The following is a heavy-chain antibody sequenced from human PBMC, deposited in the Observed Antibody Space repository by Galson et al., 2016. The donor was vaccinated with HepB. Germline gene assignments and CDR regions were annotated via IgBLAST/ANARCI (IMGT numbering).Heavy chain of an antibody. J-gene: IGHJ6*03. CDR2: IYTSGST. CDR1: GGSTSRGSYS. CDR3: ARGRRATAKGPTHMDV. D-gene: IGHD5-18*01. V-gene: IGHV4-61*02. Sequence: TLSLTCTLSGGSTSRGSYSWSWIRQPAGKGLEWIGLIYTSGSTNYNPSLASRVTISLDTSKNQFSLKLTSVTAADTAVYYCARGRRATAKGPTHMDVWGTGTPVTVSS.